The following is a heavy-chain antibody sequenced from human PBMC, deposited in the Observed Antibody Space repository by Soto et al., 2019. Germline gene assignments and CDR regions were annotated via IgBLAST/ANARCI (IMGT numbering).Heavy chain of an antibody. Sequence: XGSLRLSWAASGFTCSSYALSLVRQAPGKGLEWISAISGSGGDTDYSDSVKGRFTISRDNSKNTLYLQMNSLRAEDTAIYYCAGPGYSSQDYWGQGTLVTVSS. D-gene: IGHD5-18*01. V-gene: IGHV3-23*01. CDR3: AGPGYSSQDY. CDR2: ISGSGGDT. J-gene: IGHJ4*02. CDR1: GFTCSSYA.